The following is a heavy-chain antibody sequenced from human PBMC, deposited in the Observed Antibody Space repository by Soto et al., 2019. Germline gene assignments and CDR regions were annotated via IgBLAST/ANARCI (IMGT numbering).Heavy chain of an antibody. D-gene: IGHD2-2*01. Sequence: QITLKESGPPLVKPTQTLTLTCTFSGFSFTTYGVGVGWIRQAPGKAPELLALIYWDDQKTFRSSLESRLTSTKETSTAPVVPTITNMEPGDTATYYCTKKGQYHDSSACGRDCHMDVLGKGTTVTVSA. CDR1: GFSFTTYGVG. CDR3: TKKGQYHDSSACGRDCHMDV. CDR2: IYWDDQK. J-gene: IGHJ6*04. V-gene: IGHV2-5*02.